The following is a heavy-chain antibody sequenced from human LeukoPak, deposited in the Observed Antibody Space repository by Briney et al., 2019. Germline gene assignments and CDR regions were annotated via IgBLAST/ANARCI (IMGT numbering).Heavy chain of an antibody. V-gene: IGHV3-23*01. CDR1: GFIFSNYP. Sequence: PGGSLRLSCEASGFIFSNYPMSWVRQAPGRGLEWVSVISESGDVTHYADAMKGRFTISRDNAKNTLNLQMNSLRAEDTAIYYCARDSSHYLGSSDYWGQGTLVTVSS. CDR3: ARDSSHYLGSSDY. J-gene: IGHJ4*02. CDR2: ISESGDVT. D-gene: IGHD6-6*01.